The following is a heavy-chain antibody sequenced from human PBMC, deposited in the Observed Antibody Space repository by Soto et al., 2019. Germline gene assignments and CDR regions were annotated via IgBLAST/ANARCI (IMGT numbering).Heavy chain of an antibody. CDR2: ISGNGDST. CDR1: GFTFNTYA. CDR3: APSWDFWSGYYPNRGFEY. J-gene: IGHJ4*02. V-gene: IGHV3-23*01. Sequence: GSLRLSCSASGFTFNTYAMTWVRQAPGKGLEWVSTISGNGDSTYYADSVKGRFTISRDNSKNTLYLQMNSLRAEDTAVYYCAPSWDFWSGYYPNRGFEYWGQGTLVTV. D-gene: IGHD3-3*01.